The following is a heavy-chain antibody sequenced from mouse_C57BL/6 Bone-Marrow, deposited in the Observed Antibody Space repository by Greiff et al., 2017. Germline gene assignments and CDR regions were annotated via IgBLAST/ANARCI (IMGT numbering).Heavy chain of an antibody. CDR3: ARRPYYGSSMDY. CDR2: ISSGGSYT. Sequence: EVTLVESGGDLVKPGGSLKLSCAASGFTFSSYGMSWVRQTPDKRLEWVATISSGGSYTYYPDSVKGRFTISRDNAKNTLYLQMSSLKSEDTAMYYCARRPYYGSSMDYWGQGTSVTVSS. D-gene: IGHD1-1*01. CDR1: GFTFSSYG. J-gene: IGHJ4*01. V-gene: IGHV5-6*02.